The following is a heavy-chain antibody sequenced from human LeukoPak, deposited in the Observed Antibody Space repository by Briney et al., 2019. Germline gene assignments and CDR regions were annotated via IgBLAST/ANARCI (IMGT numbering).Heavy chain of an antibody. CDR3: AKAGIGVVGYFDY. CDR2: ISGSGGST. Sequence: GGSLRLSCAASGFTFSGYAMSWVRQAPGKGLEWVSSISGSGGSTYYADSVKGRFTISRDNSKNTLYLQMNSLRAEDTAVYYCAKAGIGVVGYFDYWGQGTLVTVSS. J-gene: IGHJ4*02. CDR1: GFTFSGYA. D-gene: IGHD6-19*01. V-gene: IGHV3-23*01.